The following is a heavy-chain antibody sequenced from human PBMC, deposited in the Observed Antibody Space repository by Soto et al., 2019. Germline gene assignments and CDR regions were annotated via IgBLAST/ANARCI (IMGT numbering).Heavy chain of an antibody. D-gene: IGHD3-22*01. CDR1: GGSISSGDYY. V-gene: IGHV4-30-4*01. CDR3: ARDSDYYDSSGYRFDY. J-gene: IGHJ4*02. Sequence: PSETLSLTCTVSGGSISSGDYYWSWIRQPPGKGLEWIGYIYYSGSTYYNPSLKSRVTISVDTSKNQFSLKLSSVTAADTAVYYCARDSDYYDSSGYRFDYWGQGTLVTVSS. CDR2: IYYSGST.